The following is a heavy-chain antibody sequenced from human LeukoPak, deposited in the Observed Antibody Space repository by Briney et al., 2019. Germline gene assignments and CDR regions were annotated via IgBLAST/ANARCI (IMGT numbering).Heavy chain of an antibody. V-gene: IGHV4-30-2*01. Sequence: SETLSLTCAVSGGSISSGGYSWSWIRQPPGKGLGWIGYIYHSGSTYYNPSLKSRVTISVDRSKNQFSLKLSSVTAADTAVYYCARTYYGMDVWGQGTTVTVSS. CDR2: IYHSGST. CDR3: ARTYYGMDV. CDR1: GGSISSGGYS. J-gene: IGHJ6*02.